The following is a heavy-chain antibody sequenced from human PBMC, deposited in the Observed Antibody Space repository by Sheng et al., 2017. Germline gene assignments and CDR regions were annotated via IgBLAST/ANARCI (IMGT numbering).Heavy chain of an antibody. V-gene: IGHV4-39*07. D-gene: IGHD3-10*02. Sequence: LLKPSETLSLTCIVSGGSIGTNYYWGWIRQSPGKGLEWIGSINYSGSTFYNPSLKSRVTISVDTSKMHFSLNLTSVTAADTALYYCVRDMWLVFGAWFDPWGQGTQVIVSS. CDR1: GGSIGTNYY. CDR2: INYSGST. CDR3: VRDMWLVFGAWFDP. J-gene: IGHJ5*02.